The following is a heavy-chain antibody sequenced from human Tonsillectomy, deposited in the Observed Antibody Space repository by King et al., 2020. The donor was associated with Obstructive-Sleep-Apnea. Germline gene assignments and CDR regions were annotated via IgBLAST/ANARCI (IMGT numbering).Heavy chain of an antibody. D-gene: IGHD1-26*01. CDR3: ARAPAIVSLTRFDP. J-gene: IGHJ5*02. V-gene: IGHV4-31*03. Sequence: QLQESGPGLVKPSQTLSLTCTVSGDSLSSISYYWTWIRQHPGKGLEWVGYISSSGNTYYNPSLKSRVTISIDTSENQFALNLKSVTAADTAVYYCARAPAIVSLTRFDPWGQGTLVTVSS. CDR2: ISSSGNT. CDR1: GDSLSSISYY.